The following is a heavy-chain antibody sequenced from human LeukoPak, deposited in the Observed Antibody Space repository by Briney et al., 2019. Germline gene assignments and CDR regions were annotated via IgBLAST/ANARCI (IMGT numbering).Heavy chain of an antibody. Sequence: ASVKVSCKASGYTFTGYAMHWVRQAPGQRLEWMGWINAGTGNTKYSQKFQGRVTMTRDTSTSTVYMELSSLRSDDTAVYYCARTAARRFDYWGQGTLVTVSS. D-gene: IGHD6-6*01. V-gene: IGHV1-3*01. CDR3: ARTAARRFDY. CDR1: GYTFTGYA. CDR2: INAGTGNT. J-gene: IGHJ4*02.